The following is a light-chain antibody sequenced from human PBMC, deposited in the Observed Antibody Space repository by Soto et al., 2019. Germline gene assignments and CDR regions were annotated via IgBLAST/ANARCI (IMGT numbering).Light chain of an antibody. J-gene: IGLJ3*02. Sequence: QPVLTQPPSASGTPGQTVTISCSGSSSNIGSNAVSWYQHFPGTAPKVLIYSDDQRPSGVPDRFSGSKSGTSASLAISGLQAEDEADYFCAAWGDSLNTWVFGGGTKVTVL. CDR3: AAWGDSLNTWV. V-gene: IGLV1-44*01. CDR2: SDD. CDR1: SSNIGSNA.